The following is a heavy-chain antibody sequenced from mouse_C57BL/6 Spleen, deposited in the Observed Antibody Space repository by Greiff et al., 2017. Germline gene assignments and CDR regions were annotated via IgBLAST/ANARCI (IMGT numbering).Heavy chain of an antibody. CDR1: GYAFSSYW. CDR2: IYPGDGDT. J-gene: IGHJ2*01. D-gene: IGHD4-1*01. Sequence: QVQLQQSGAELVKPGASVKISCKASGYAFSSYWMNWVKQRPGQGLEWIGQIYPGDGDTNYNGKFKGKATLTADKSSSTAYMHLSSLTSEDSAVYYCARSELGRGRDYWGQGTTLTVSS. CDR3: ARSELGRGRDY. V-gene: IGHV1-80*01.